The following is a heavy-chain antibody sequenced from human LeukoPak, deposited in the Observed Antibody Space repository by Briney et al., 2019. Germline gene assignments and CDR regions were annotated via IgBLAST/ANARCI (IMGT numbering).Heavy chain of an antibody. D-gene: IGHD3-10*01. CDR3: ASFGGSGSYTQ. J-gene: IGHJ4*02. CDR1: GFTFSDYY. Sequence: PGGSLRLSCAASGFTFSDYYMSWIRQAPGKGLEWVSYISSSSSYTNYAASVKGRFTISRDNAKNSLYLQMNSLRAEDTAVYYCASFGGSGSYTQWGQGTLVTVSS. V-gene: IGHV3-11*06. CDR2: ISSSSSYT.